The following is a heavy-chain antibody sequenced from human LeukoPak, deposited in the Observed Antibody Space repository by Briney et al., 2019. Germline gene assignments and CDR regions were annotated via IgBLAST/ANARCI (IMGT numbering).Heavy chain of an antibody. CDR2: IIPIFGTA. CDR3: ARALYSGSYAPLSL. Sequence: SVKVSCKASGGTFSSYAISWVRQAPGHGLEWMGEIIPIFGTANYAQKFQGRVTITADESTSTAYMELSSLRSEDTAVYYCARALYSGSYAPLSLWGQGTLVTVSS. J-gene: IGHJ4*02. V-gene: IGHV1-69*13. D-gene: IGHD1-26*01. CDR1: GGTFSSYA.